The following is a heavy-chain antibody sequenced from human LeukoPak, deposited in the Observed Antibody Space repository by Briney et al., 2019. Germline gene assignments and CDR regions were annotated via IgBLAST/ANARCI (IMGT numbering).Heavy chain of an antibody. J-gene: IGHJ4*02. CDR3: AKEERSYLGFDY. V-gene: IGHV3-23*01. Sequence: QPGGSLRLSCAASGFTFSSYAMSWVRQAPGKGLEWVSAISGSGSSTYYADSVKGRFTISRDNSKNTLYLQMDSLRAEDTAVYYCAKEERSYLGFDYWGQGTLVTVSS. CDR2: ISGSGSST. D-gene: IGHD1-26*01. CDR1: GFTFSSYA.